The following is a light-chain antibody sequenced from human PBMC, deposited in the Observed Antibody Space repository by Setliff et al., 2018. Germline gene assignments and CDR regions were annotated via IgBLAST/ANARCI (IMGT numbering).Light chain of an antibody. CDR2: DVS. CDR3: CSYAGSYPYV. V-gene: IGLV2-11*01. Sequence: QSVLTQPRSVSGSPGRSVTISCTGTSSDVGGYNYVSWYQQYPGKAPKLMIYDVSKRPSGVPDRFSGSKSGNTASLTISGLQAEDEADYYCCSYAGSYPYVFGTGTKV. CDR1: SSDVGGYNY. J-gene: IGLJ1*01.